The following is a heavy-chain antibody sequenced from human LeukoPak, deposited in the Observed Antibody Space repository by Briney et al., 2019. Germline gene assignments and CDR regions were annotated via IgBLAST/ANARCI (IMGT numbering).Heavy chain of an antibody. D-gene: IGHD3-22*01. Sequence: GGSLRLSCAASGFTVSTNDMTWVRQAPGRGLEWVSAIYGGSSTHYADSVKGRFIISRDNSKNTLYLQMNTLRAEDTAVYYCASYHDTSGHYVDYWGQGTLVTVSS. CDR1: GFTVSTND. CDR2: IYGGSST. J-gene: IGHJ4*02. V-gene: IGHV3-66*01. CDR3: ASYHDTSGHYVDY.